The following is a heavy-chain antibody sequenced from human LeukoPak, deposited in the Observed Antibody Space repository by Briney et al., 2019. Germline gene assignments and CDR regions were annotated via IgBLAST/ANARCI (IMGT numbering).Heavy chain of an antibody. CDR2: ISSSSSYI. J-gene: IGHJ4*02. V-gene: IGHV3-21*01. Sequence: GGSLRLSCAASGFTFSSYSMNWVRQAPGEGLEWVSSISSSSSYIYYADSVTGRFTISRDNAKNSLYLQMDSLRAEDTAVYYCARSRYYDSSGLGYWGQGTLVTVSS. CDR1: GFTFSSYS. CDR3: ARSRYYDSSGLGY. D-gene: IGHD3-22*01.